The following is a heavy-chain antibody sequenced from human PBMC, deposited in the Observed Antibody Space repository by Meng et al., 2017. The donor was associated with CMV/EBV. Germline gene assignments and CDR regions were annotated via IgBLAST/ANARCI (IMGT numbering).Heavy chain of an antibody. V-gene: IGHV3-30*02. CDR1: GFTFRRYD. CDR3: AKFLTDSPDDAFDT. J-gene: IGHJ3*02. D-gene: IGHD3-9*01. CDR2: IENDGTNK. Sequence: GGSLRLSCAASGFTFRRYDIHWVRQAPGKGLEWVAFIENDGTNKKSADSVKGRFIISRDNSKNTLYLQMNSLRAEDTAVYYCAKFLTDSPDDAFDTWGQGTMVTVSS.